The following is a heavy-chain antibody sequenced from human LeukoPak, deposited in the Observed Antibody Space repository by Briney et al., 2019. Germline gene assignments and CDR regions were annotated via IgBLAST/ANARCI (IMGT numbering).Heavy chain of an antibody. CDR3: ARQGRYYDFWSGYSQNYYYYGMDV. Sequence: SETLSLTCTVSGDSISGFYWSWIRRPPGKRLEWIGYISYSGKTNYNPSLKSRVSFSIDTSKNQFSLTLSSVTAADTAVYYCARQGRYYDFWSGYSQNYYYYGMDVWGQGTTVTVSS. J-gene: IGHJ6*02. V-gene: IGHV4-59*08. CDR2: ISYSGKT. CDR1: GDSISGFY. D-gene: IGHD3-3*01.